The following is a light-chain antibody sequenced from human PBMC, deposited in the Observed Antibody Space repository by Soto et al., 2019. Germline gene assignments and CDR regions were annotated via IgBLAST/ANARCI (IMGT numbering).Light chain of an antibody. CDR2: NVY. CDR1: SSDVGGYNF. CDR3: NSYTSSSTLV. Sequence: QSALTQPASVSGSPGQSITISCTGTSSDVGGYNFVSWYQQHPGKAPKLMLYNVYDRPSGIYHRFSGSRSGNTASLTISGLQAEDAAHYYCNSYTSSSTLVFGGGTKLTVL. J-gene: IGLJ2*01. V-gene: IGLV2-14*03.